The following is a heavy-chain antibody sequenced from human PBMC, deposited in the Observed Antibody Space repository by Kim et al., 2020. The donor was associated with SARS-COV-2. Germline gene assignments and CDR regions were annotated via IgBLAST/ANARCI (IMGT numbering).Heavy chain of an antibody. Sequence: ASVKVSCRASGYTLKKTALNWVRQAPGQGLEWMGWIHTGTGYPTYGQAFTGRFVFSFDTSVSAAYLEIKSLVTEDTAVYYCVTDGGWSYGMDVWGQGTTVIVSS. CDR2: IHTGTGYP. D-gene: IGHD6-19*01. CDR3: VTDGGWSYGMDV. J-gene: IGHJ6*02. V-gene: IGHV7-4-1*02. CDR1: GYTLKKTA.